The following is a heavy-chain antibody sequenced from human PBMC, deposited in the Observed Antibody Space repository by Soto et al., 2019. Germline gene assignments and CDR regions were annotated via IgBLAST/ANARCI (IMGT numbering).Heavy chain of an antibody. J-gene: IGHJ4*02. CDR1: GFTFSSYG. D-gene: IGHD2-2*01. V-gene: IGHV3-30*18. CDR2: ISYDGSNK. Sequence: GGSLRLSCAASGFTFSSYGMHWVRQAPGKGLEWVAVISYDGSNKYYADSVKGRFTISRDNSKNTLYLQMNSLRAEDTAVYYCAKDIGRGLTKKEGDIFSCSSTSCYEDYWGQGTLVTVSS. CDR3: AKDIGRGLTKKEGDIFSCSSTSCYEDY.